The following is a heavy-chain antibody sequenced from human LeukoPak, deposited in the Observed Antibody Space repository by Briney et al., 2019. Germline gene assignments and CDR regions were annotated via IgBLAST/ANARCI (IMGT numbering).Heavy chain of an antibody. V-gene: IGHV3-53*01. J-gene: IGHJ4*02. CDR1: GFTVSSNY. Sequence: GRSLRLSCAASGFTVSSNYIGWVRQGPGKGLEWVSVIYSGGSTYYADSVKGRFTLYRDNSKNTMYLQMNSLRAEDTAVYYCARHTPRPYYYDSSGYRPDFDYWGQGTLVTVSS. CDR2: IYSGGST. D-gene: IGHD3-22*01. CDR3: ARHTPRPYYYDSSGYRPDFDY.